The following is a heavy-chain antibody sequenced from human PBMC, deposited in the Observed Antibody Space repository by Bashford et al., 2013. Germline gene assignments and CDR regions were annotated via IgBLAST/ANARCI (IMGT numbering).Heavy chain of an antibody. CDR3: ARLAGTTWERRIDS. Sequence: WVRQMPGKGLELMGIIYPGDSETRYTPSFYGQVTISADKSISTAYLQWNSLKASDTAMYYCARLAGTTWERRIDSWGQGTQVTVSS. J-gene: IGHJ4*02. V-gene: IGHV5-51*01. CDR2: IYPGDSET. D-gene: IGHD6-13*01.